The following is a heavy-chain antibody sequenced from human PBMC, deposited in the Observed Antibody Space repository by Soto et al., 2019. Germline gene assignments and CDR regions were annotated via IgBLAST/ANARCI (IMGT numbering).Heavy chain of an antibody. D-gene: IGHD6-19*01. CDR3: AKNGQWLATPPEA. J-gene: IGHJ4*02. CDR2: ITDSGYTA. V-gene: IGHV3-23*01. CDR1: GFSFGTFV. Sequence: EVQLLESGGASVQPGGSLRLSCAVSGFSFGTFVMTWFRQAPGGGLERVSSITDSGYTASYAETVEGRFTVSRDNSKNILHLQMNDLRVEDTATYYCAKNGQWLATPPEAWGQGTLVTVSS.